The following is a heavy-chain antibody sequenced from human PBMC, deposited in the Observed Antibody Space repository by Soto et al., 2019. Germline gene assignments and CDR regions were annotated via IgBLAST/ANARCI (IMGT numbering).Heavy chain of an antibody. J-gene: IGHJ4*02. CDR3: ARSDYVWGSYRYTHLFDY. CDR1: GGTFSSYA. D-gene: IGHD3-16*02. CDR2: IIPIFGTA. V-gene: IGHV1-69*01. Sequence: QVQLVQSGAEVKKPGSSVKVSCKASGGTFSSYAISWVRQAPGQGLEWMGGIIPIFGTANYAQKFQGRVTITADESTSKAYMELSSRRSEDTAVYYCARSDYVWGSYRYTHLFDYWGQGTLVTVSS.